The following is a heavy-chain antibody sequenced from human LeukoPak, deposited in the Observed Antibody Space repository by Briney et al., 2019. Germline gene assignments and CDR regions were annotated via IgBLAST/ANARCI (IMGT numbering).Heavy chain of an antibody. CDR1: GYTFGDYG. Sequence: ASVRVSCKASGYTFGDYGLSWVRQAPGRGLEWMGWIGGFNGNTNYAQTLRGRVTMTTDTSTSTAYMELRGLRSGDTAVYYCARDFLSYDGTEDHFEDTFDIWGQGTMVTVSS. CDR3: ARDFLSYDGTEDHFEDTFDI. J-gene: IGHJ3*02. CDR2: IGGFNGNT. V-gene: IGHV1-18*01. D-gene: IGHD3-22*01.